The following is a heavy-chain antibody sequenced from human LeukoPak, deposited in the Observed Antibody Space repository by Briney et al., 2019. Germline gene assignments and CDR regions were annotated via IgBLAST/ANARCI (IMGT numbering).Heavy chain of an antibody. CDR1: GYTFTDYY. J-gene: IGHJ4*02. CDR2: INPNSGGT. Sequence: ASVKVSCKASGYTFTDYYIHWVRQAPGQGLEWMGRINPNSGGTNSAQRFQGRVTMTRDTSISAAYMELSRLRSDDTGVYYCAREAGDGSGSYDYWGQATLVTVSS. V-gene: IGHV1-2*05. CDR3: AREAGDGSGSYDY. D-gene: IGHD3-10*01.